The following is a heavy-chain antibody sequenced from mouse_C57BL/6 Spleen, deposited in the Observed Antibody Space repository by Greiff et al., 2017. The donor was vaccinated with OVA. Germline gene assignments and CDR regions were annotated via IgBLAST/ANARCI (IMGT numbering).Heavy chain of an antibody. CDR3: ARDHYGSSDY. V-gene: IGHV1-64*01. CDR2: IHPNSGST. J-gene: IGHJ2*01. Sequence: QVQLQQPGAELVKPGASVKLSCKASGYTFTSYWMHWVKQRPGQGLEWIGMIHPNSGSTNYNEKFKSKSTLTVDKSSSTAYMQLSSLTSEDSAVYYWARDHYGSSDYWGQGTTLTVSS. D-gene: IGHD1-1*01. CDR1: GYTFTSYW.